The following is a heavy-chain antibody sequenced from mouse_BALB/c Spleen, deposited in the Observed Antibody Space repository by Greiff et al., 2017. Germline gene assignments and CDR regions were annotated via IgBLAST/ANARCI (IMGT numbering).Heavy chain of an antibody. V-gene: IGHV1-4*01. Sequence: VQLQQSGAELARPGASVKMSCKASGYTFTSYTMHWVKQRPGQGLEWIGYINPSSGYTNYNQKFKDKATLTADKSSSTAYMQLSSLTSEDSAVYYCARSYYGSSYDYWYFDVWGAGTTVTVSS. D-gene: IGHD1-1*01. CDR3: ARSYYGSSYDYWYFDV. CDR1: GYTFTSYT. CDR2: INPSSGYT. J-gene: IGHJ1*01.